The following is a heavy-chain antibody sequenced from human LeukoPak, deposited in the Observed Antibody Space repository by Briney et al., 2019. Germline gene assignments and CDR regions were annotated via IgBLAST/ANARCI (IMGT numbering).Heavy chain of an antibody. CDR2: IYYSGST. J-gene: IGHJ6*03. V-gene: IGHV4-59*01. Sequence: SETLSLTCTVSGGSISSYYWSWIRQPPGKGLEWIGYIYYSGSTHYKPSLKSRVTIQVDTSKNQLSLKLSSVTAADTAVYYCARGGAAAGTWYYYYYYYMDVWGKGTTVTVSS. CDR1: GGSISSYY. D-gene: IGHD6-13*01. CDR3: ARGGAAAGTWYYYYYYYMDV.